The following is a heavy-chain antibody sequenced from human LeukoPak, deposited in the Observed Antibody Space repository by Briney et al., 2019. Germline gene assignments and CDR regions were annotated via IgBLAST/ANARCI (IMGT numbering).Heavy chain of an antibody. CDR2: ISGYNGRT. V-gene: IGHV1-18*01. CDR3: ARAGEVVDNWFDP. Sequence: ASVKASCKASGYTFNTYGITCVRQAPGHGLKWMGWISGYNGRTKYPQKLQDRVTMTTDTSTTTAYMELRSLTSDDTAVYYCARAGEVVDNWFDPWGQGTLVTVSS. J-gene: IGHJ5*02. D-gene: IGHD2-15*01. CDR1: GYTFNTYG.